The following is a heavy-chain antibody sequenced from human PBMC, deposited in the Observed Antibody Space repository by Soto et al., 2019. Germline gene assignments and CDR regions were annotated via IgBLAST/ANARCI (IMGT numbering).Heavy chain of an antibody. J-gene: IGHJ4*02. D-gene: IGHD6-13*01. V-gene: IGHV5-51*01. CDR1: GYSFTNYW. CDR3: ATQQQLALFDY. Sequence: GESRKISCKGSGYSFTNYWVGWVRQMPGKGLEWMGIIYPGDSDTRYSPSFQGQVTISADKSISTAYLQWSSLKASDTAMYYCATQQQLALFDYWGQGTLVTVSS. CDR2: IYPGDSDT.